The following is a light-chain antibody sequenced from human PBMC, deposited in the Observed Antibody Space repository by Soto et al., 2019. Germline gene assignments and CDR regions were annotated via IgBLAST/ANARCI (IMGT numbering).Light chain of an antibody. J-gene: IGKJ1*01. Sequence: EIVLAQSPGTLSLSPGEPAIFSFSASQSVSSNYLAWYQQKPGQAPRLLIYGTSSRATGIPDRFSGSGSGTDFTLTISRLEPEDFALYYCQHYGSSPRTFGQGTKVDIK. CDR3: QHYGSSPRT. V-gene: IGKV3-20*01. CDR1: QSVSSNY. CDR2: GTS.